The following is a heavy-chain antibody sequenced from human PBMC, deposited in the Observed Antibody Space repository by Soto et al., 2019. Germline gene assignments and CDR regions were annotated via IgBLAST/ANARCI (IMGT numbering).Heavy chain of an antibody. CDR1: GGSISSSY. CDR3: ARDKYCSGGSCRKNWFDP. D-gene: IGHD2-15*01. J-gene: IGHJ5*02. CDR2: IYDDGSA. Sequence: PSETLSLTCTVSGGSISSSYWSWIRQPPGKGLEWLAYIYDDGSANYNPSLKSRATIPLDMSKNQFSLKLTSVTAADTAAYYCARDKYCSGGSCRKNWFDPWGQGTLVTVSS. V-gene: IGHV4-59*01.